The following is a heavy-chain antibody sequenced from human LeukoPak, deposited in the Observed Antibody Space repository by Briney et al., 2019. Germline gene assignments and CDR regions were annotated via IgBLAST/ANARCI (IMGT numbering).Heavy chain of an antibody. D-gene: IGHD2-21*02. V-gene: IGHV1-69*05. CDR2: IIPIFGTA. Sequence: SVKVSCKASGGTFSSYAISWVRQAPGQGLEWMGGIIPIFGTANYAQKFQGRVTITTDESTSTAYMELSSRRSEDTAVYYCARLGPYCGGDCYSSAGYWGQGTLVTVSS. J-gene: IGHJ4*02. CDR3: ARLGPYCGGDCYSSAGY. CDR1: GGTFSSYA.